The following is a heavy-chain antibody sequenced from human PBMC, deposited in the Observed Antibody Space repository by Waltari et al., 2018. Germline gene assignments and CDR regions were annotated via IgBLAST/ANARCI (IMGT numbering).Heavy chain of an antibody. CDR1: GFTFSSIW. Sequence: SCAASGFTFSSIWMTWVRQAPGMGPEWVAIIKPDGSEQYYVDSVKVRFTISRYNANNPLYLQLNSLRVEDTAVYYCVRDSWRRSYNHHGLDVWGRVTTVPVSS. J-gene: IGHJ6*02. CDR2: IKPDGSEQ. CDR3: VRDSWRRSYNHHGLDV. D-gene: IGHD3-10*01. V-gene: IGHV3-7*01.